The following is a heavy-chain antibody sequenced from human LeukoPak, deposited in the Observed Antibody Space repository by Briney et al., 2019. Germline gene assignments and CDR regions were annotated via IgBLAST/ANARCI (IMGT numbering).Heavy chain of an antibody. Sequence: SSETLSLTCTVSGGSISSYYWSWIRQPPGKGLEWIGYIYYSGSTNYNPSLKSRVTISVDTSKNQFSLRLRSVTAADTAVYYCARQIASAGTAGFDFWGQGALVTVSS. D-gene: IGHD6-13*01. J-gene: IGHJ4*02. CDR3: ARQIASAGTAGFDF. CDR2: IYYSGST. CDR1: GGSISSYY. V-gene: IGHV4-59*12.